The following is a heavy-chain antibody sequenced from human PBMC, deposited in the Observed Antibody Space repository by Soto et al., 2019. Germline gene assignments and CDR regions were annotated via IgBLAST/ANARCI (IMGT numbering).Heavy chain of an antibody. Sequence: GGSLRLSCAASGFTFSSYGMHWVRQAPGKGLEWVAVISYDGSNKYYADSVKGRFTISRDNSKNTLYLQMNSLRAEDTAVYYCAKDIGAAAAIRGYWAQGNLVTVSS. CDR1: GFTFSSYG. J-gene: IGHJ4*02. V-gene: IGHV3-30*18. CDR3: AKDIGAAAAIRGY. CDR2: ISYDGSNK. D-gene: IGHD2-2*02.